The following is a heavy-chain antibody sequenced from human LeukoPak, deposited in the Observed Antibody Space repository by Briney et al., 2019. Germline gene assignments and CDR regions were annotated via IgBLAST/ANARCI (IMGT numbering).Heavy chain of an antibody. CDR1: GYTFTSYG. J-gene: IGHJ6*04. Sequence: GASVKVSCKASGYTFTSYGISWVRQAPGQGLEWMGWISAYNGNTNYAQKLQGRVTMTTDTSTSTAYMELRSLRSDDTAVYYCARDEIYYYGSGSYYNPLAYYYGMDVRGKGTTVTVSS. V-gene: IGHV1-18*04. D-gene: IGHD3-10*01. CDR3: ARDEIYYYGSGSYYNPLAYYYGMDV. CDR2: ISAYNGNT.